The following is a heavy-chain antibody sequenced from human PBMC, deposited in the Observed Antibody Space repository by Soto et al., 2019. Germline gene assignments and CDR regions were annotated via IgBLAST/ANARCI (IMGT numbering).Heavy chain of an antibody. CDR1: GFTLSDYY. CDR3: VRDWNSNY. J-gene: IGHJ4*02. V-gene: IGHV3-11*01. D-gene: IGHD1-7*01. CDR2: ITNSGTTI. Sequence: PGGSLRLSCAASGFTLSDYYMGWIRQAPGKGLECVSYITNSGTTIYYADSVKGRFTISRDNAKNSLYLQMNSLRAEDTAVYFCVRDWNSNYWGQGTLVTVSS.